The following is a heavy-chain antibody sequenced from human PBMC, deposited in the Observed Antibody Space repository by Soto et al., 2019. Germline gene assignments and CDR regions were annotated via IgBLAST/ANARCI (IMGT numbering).Heavy chain of an antibody. CDR1: GDSIGSHY. J-gene: IGHJ4*02. V-gene: IGHV4-59*08. CDR3: ARQWGGDY. CDR2: ASYSRSP. Sequence: QVQLQESGPGLVKPSETLSLTCTVSGDSIGSHYWSWIRQPPGEGLEWIGRASYSRSPSYNPSLKRRVTISIDTSKNQFSLKLTSVTATDTAIYYCARQWGGDYWGQGILVTVSS. D-gene: IGHD3-16*01.